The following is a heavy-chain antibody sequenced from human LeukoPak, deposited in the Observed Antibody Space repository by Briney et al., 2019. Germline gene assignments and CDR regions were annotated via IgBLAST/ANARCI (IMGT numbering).Heavy chain of an antibody. CDR2: ISSSSSYI. CDR1: GFTFSSYS. D-gene: IGHD2-21*01. V-gene: IGHV3-21*01. Sequence: GVLRLSCAASGFTFSSYSTNWVRQAPGKGLEWVSSISSSSSYIYYADSVKGRSTISRDNSKNTLYLQMNSLRAEDTAVYYCARVYSEGGMDVWGQGTTVTVSS. CDR3: ARVYSEGGMDV. J-gene: IGHJ6*02.